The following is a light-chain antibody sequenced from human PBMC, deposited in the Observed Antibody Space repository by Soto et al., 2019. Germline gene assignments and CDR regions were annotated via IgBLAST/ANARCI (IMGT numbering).Light chain of an antibody. CDR2: EDK. Sequence: NFMLTQPHSVSESPGKTVTISCTRSSGSIASNYVQWYQQRTGSAPTTVIYEDKQRPSGVPDRFSGSIDSSSNSASLTISGLKTEDEADYYCQSYDSSNYVVFGGGTKLTVL. CDR3: QSYDSSNYVV. V-gene: IGLV6-57*04. CDR1: SGSIASNY. J-gene: IGLJ2*01.